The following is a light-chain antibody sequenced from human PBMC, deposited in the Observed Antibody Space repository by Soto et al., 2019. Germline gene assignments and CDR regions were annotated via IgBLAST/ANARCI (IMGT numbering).Light chain of an antibody. V-gene: IGKV3-20*01. CDR1: QSVTANY. CDR2: GAS. J-gene: IGKJ1*01. CDR3: QQYGSSPET. Sequence: EIVLTQSPGTLSLSPGESATLSCRASQSVTANYLAWYQQKAGQAPRLLIYGASSRATGIPDRFSGSGSGTDFTLTISRLEPEDFAVFYCQQYGSSPETFGQGTKVEVK.